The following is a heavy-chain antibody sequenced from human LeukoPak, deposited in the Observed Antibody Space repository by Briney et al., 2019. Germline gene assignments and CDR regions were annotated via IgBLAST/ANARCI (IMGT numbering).Heavy chain of an antibody. J-gene: IGHJ4*02. D-gene: IGHD4-11*01. CDR3: ARSPRTTVTTFDY. CDR2: IHSSGST. V-gene: IGHV4-59*01. Sequence: SETLSLTCAVSGDSISSYYWSWIRQPPGKGLEWIGYIHSSGSTNCSPSLKSRVTISIDTSKSQFSLRVNSVTAADTAVYYCARSPRTTVTTFDYWGRGTQVTVSS. CDR1: GDSISSYY.